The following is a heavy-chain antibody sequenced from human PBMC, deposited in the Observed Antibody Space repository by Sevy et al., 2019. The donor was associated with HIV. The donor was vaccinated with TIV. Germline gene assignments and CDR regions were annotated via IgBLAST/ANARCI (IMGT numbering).Heavy chain of an antibody. CDR2: IKSKTDGGTT. D-gene: IGHD3-22*01. Sequence: GGSLRLSCAASGFTFSNAWMSWVRQAPGKGLEWVGRIKSKTDGGTTDYAAPVKGRFTISRDDSKKTLYLQMNSLKTEDTAVYYCTTGINMIVTPLVWGQGTLVTVSS. CDR3: TTGINMIVTPLV. CDR1: GFTFSNAW. V-gene: IGHV3-15*01. J-gene: IGHJ4*02.